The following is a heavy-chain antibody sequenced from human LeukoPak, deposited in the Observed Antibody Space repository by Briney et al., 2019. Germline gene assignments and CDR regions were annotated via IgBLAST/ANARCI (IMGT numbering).Heavy chain of an antibody. Sequence: GGSLRLSCAASGFTFSSYAMSWVRQGPGKGLEWVSEISGSGGIRYYADSVKGRFTLSRDNSKNTVYLQMNSLRAEDTAVYYCAKDRRFGEFFDYWGQGTLVTVSS. D-gene: IGHD3-10*01. CDR2: ISGSGGIR. CDR3: AKDRRFGEFFDY. J-gene: IGHJ4*02. V-gene: IGHV3-23*01. CDR1: GFTFSSYA.